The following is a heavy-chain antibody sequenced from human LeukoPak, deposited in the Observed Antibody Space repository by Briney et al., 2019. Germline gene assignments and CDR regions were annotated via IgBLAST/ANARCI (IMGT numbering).Heavy chain of an antibody. CDR2: IRQDGGEK. J-gene: IGHJ4*01. Sequence: GGSLRLSCAASGFTSSNAWMSWVRQAPGKGLEWVASIRQDGGEKSYVDSVKGRFTISRDNTKSSLYLQINSLRAEDTAVYYCARDGTAAGLYFDLWGQGTLVTVSS. CDR1: GFTSSNAW. V-gene: IGHV3-7*01. CDR3: ARDGTAAGLYFDL. D-gene: IGHD6-13*01.